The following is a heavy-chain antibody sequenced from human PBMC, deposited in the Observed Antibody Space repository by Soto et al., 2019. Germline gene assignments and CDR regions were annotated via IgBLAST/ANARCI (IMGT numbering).Heavy chain of an antibody. CDR1: RDSVSSNSAA. CDR3: ARDAGYSSGWYYYYYGMDV. D-gene: IGHD6-19*01. V-gene: IGHV6-1*01. J-gene: IGHJ6*02. Sequence: SQTLSLTCAISRDSVSSNSAAWNWIRQSPSRGLEWLGRTYYRSKWYNDYAVSVKSRITINPDTSKNQFSLQLNSVTPEDTAVYYCARDAGYSSGWYYYYYGMDVWGQGTTVTVS. CDR2: TYYRSKWYN.